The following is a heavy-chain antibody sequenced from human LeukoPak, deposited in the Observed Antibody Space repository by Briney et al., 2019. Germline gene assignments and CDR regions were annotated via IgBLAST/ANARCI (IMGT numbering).Heavy chain of an antibody. CDR2: ISSGSSSI. J-gene: IGHJ4*02. CDR3: ARGRATGRSGGDY. D-gene: IGHD3-9*01. Sequence: XCXMNWVRQAXGXGXEWVSYISSGSSSIYYADSVKGRFTISRDNAENSLYLQMNSLRDEDTAVYYCARGRATGRSGGDYWGQGTLVTVSS. CDR1: XCX. V-gene: IGHV3-48*02.